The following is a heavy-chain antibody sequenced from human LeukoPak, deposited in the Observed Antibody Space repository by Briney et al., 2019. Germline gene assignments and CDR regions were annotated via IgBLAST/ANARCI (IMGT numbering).Heavy chain of an antibody. CDR2: IIPIFGTA. J-gene: IGHJ4*02. V-gene: IGHV1-69*05. Sequence: ASVEVSCKASGGTFSSYAISWVRQAPGQGLEWMGRIIPIFGTANYAQKFQGRVTITTDESTSTAYMELSSLRSEDTAVYYCARSTDYYDSSGEWGQGTLVTVSS. CDR3: ARSTDYYDSSGE. CDR1: GGTFSSYA. D-gene: IGHD3-22*01.